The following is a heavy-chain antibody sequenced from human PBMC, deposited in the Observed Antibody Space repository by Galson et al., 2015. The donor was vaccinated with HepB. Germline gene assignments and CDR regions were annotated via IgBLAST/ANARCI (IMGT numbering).Heavy chain of an antibody. CDR2: ISYDGSNK. D-gene: IGHD3-3*01. CDR1: GFTFSSYG. CDR3: ARDPTRYYDFWSGIGDY. Sequence: SLRLSCAASGFTFSSYGMHWVRQAPGKGLEWVAVISYDGSNKYYADSVKGRFTISRDNSKNTLYLQMNSLRAEDTAVYYCARDPTRYYDFWSGIGDYWGQGTLVTVSS. V-gene: IGHV3-30*03. J-gene: IGHJ4*02.